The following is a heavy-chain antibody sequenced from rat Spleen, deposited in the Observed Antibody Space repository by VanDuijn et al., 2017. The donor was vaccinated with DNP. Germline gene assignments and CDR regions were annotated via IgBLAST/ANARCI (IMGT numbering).Heavy chain of an antibody. Sequence: QVQLKESGPGLVQPSETLSLTCTVSGFSLTSYGVNWVRQPPGKGLEWIAAISSGGSTYYNSALKSRLSISRDTSKSQVFLKMNSLQTEDTAMYFCASGGAYWGQGTLVTVSS. V-gene: IGHV2S8*01. CDR1: GFSLTSYG. J-gene: IGHJ3*01. CDR2: ISSGGST. CDR3: ASGGAY.